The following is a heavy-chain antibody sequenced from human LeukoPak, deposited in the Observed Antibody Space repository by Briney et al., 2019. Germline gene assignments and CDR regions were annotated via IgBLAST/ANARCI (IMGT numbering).Heavy chain of an antibody. V-gene: IGHV3-30*04. Sequence: PGGSLRLSCAASGFTFSSYAMHWVRQAPGKGLEWVAVISYDGSNKYYADSVKGRFTISRDNSKNTLYLQMNSLRAEDTAVYYCARGGLVWYSYYYYYMGVWGKGTTVTVSS. CDR3: ARGGLVWYSYYYYYMGV. CDR2: ISYDGSNK. D-gene: IGHD6-13*01. J-gene: IGHJ6*03. CDR1: GFTFSSYA.